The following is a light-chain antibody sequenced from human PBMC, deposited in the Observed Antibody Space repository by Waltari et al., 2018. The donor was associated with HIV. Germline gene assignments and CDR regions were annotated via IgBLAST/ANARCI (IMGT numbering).Light chain of an antibody. Sequence: SYELTQPPSVSVSPGQTARTTCSGDALPKQYAYWYQQKPGQAPVLVIYKDSERPSGIPERFSGSSSGTTVTLTISGVQAEDEADYYCQSADSSGTYNVFGTGTKVTVL. CDR2: KDS. J-gene: IGLJ1*01. V-gene: IGLV3-25*03. CDR3: QSADSSGTYNV. CDR1: ALPKQY.